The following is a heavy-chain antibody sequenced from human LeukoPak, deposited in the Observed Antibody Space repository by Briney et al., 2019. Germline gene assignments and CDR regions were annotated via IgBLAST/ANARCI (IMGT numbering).Heavy chain of an antibody. D-gene: IGHD6-13*01. CDR2: ITSNTNYI. CDR3: AREGIAAADYDYYYYMDV. Sequence: GGSLRLSCAASGFTFSSYSMNWVRQAPGTGLEWVSSITSNTNYIYYADSVKGRFTISRDNAKNSLYLQMNSLRAEDTAVYYCAREGIAAADYDYYYYMDVWGKGTTVTVSS. J-gene: IGHJ6*03. CDR1: GFTFSSYS. V-gene: IGHV3-21*01.